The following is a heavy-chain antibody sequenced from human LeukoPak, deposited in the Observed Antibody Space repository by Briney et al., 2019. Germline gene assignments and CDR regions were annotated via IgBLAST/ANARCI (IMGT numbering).Heavy chain of an antibody. CDR2: IYYSGST. V-gene: IGHV4-59*05. CDR3: ARHRGAFDI. Sequence: SETLSLTCTVSGGSISDYYWSWIRQPPGKGLEWIGSIYYSGSTYYNPSLKSRVTISVDTSKNQFSLKLSSVTAADTAVYYCARHRGAFDIWGQGTMVTVSS. J-gene: IGHJ3*02. CDR1: GGSISDYY.